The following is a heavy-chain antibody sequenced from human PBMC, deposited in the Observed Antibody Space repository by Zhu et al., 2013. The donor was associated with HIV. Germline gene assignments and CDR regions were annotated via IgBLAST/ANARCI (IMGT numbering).Heavy chain of an antibody. CDR2: MNPNSGNT. V-gene: IGHV1-8*01. J-gene: IGHJ6*02. Sequence: QVQLVQSGAEVKKPGASVKVSCKASGYTFSIYDINWVRQATGQGLEWMGWMNPNSGNTGYAQKFQGRVTMTRNTSITTAYMELSSLRSDDTAIYYCARAPRPLYNILTGYYYKYYDMDVWGQGTTVTVSS. CDR1: GYTFSIYD. CDR3: ARAPRPLYNILTGYYYKYYDMDV. D-gene: IGHD3-9*01.